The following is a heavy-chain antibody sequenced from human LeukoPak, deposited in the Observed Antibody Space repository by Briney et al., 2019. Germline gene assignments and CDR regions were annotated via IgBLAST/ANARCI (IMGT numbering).Heavy chain of an antibody. Sequence: PSETLSLTCTVSGGSISSGDYYWSWIRQPPGKGLEWIGYIYYSGSTYYNPSLKSRVTISVDTSKNQFSLKLSSVTAADTAVYYCARFVGKNWFDPWGQGTLVTVSS. CDR2: IYYSGST. CDR1: GGSISSGDYY. V-gene: IGHV4-30-4*01. CDR3: ARFVGKNWFDP. J-gene: IGHJ5*02.